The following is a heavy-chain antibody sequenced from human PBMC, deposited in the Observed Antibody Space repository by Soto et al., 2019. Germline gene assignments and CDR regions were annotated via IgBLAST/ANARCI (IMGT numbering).Heavy chain of an antibody. CDR3: VGIDSSSDSFDP. CDR1: DASNSSGNYY. CDR2: IYYSGNA. V-gene: IGHV4-30-4*01. Sequence: SETLSLTCTVSDASNSSGNYYWSWIRQPPGKGLEWIGNIYYSGNAYYSPSLTNRVTISIDTSKNQFSLRLKSVTAADTAVYYCVGIDSSSDSFDPWGQGILVTVS. J-gene: IGHJ5*02. D-gene: IGHD6-6*01.